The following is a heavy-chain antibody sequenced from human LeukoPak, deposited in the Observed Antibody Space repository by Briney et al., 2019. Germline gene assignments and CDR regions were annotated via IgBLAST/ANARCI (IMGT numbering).Heavy chain of an antibody. J-gene: IGHJ3*02. CDR3: AKDSGYYDSSGYMIDAFDI. CDR2: ISGSGGST. V-gene: IGHV3-23*01. D-gene: IGHD3-22*01. Sequence: PGGSLRLSCAASGFNFSSYAMRWVRQAPGKGLDWVSAISGSGGSTYYADSVKGRFTISRDNSKNTLYLQMNSLRAEDTAVYYCAKDSGYYDSSGYMIDAFDIWGQGTMVTVSS. CDR1: GFNFSSYA.